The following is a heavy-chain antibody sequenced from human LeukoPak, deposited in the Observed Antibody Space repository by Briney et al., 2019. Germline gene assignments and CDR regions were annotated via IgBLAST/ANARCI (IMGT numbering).Heavy chain of an antibody. J-gene: IGHJ4*02. D-gene: IGHD6-13*01. CDR3: ATHRTILSSWSC. CDR1: GGSISSGDYY. V-gene: IGHV4-61*08. Sequence: SETLSLTCTVSGGSISSGDYYWSWIRQPPGKGLEWIGYIYYSGSTNYNPSLKSRVTISVDTSKNQFSLKLSSVTAADTAVYYCATHRTILSSWSCWGQGTLVIVSS. CDR2: IYYSGST.